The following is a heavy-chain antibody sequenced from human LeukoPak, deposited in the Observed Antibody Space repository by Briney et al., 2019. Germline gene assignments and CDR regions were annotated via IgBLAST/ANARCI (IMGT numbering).Heavy chain of an antibody. CDR2: ISGSGGST. CDR3: AKVDYYYGSGSYYNWVY. V-gene: IGHV3-23*01. J-gene: IGHJ4*02. CDR1: GFTFSSYA. Sequence: GGSLRLSCAASGFTFSSYAMSWVCQAPGKGLGWVSAISGSGGSTYYADSVKGRFTISRDNSKNTLYLQMNSLRAEDTAVYYCAKVDYYYGSGSYYNWVYWGQGTLVTVSS. D-gene: IGHD3-10*01.